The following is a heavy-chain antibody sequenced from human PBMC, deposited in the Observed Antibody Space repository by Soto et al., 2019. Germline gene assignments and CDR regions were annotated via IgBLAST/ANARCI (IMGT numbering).Heavy chain of an antibody. CDR1: GYSFTSYW. J-gene: IGHJ6*02. CDR3: ARRMDYYYGMDG. Sequence: GESLKISWKGSGYSFTSYWIGWVRQMPGKGLEWMGIIYPVESDTTYSPSFQGQVTISADKSISSAYLQWSSLKASDTAMYYCARRMDYYYGMDGWGQGTTVTVSS. V-gene: IGHV5-51*01. CDR2: IYPVESDT. D-gene: IGHD2-2*03.